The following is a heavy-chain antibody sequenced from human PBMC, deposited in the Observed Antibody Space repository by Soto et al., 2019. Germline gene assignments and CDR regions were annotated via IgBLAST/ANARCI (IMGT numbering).Heavy chain of an antibody. V-gene: IGHV5-10-1*01. Sequence: GESLKISCKGSGYNFTSYWISWVRQMPGKGLEWMGRIDPSDSYTKYSQSFQGHVTISADKSISSAYLQWSSLKASDTALYYCARRALHNADDYYYRMDVWGQGTTAPVYS. D-gene: IGHD1-1*01. J-gene: IGHJ6*02. CDR2: IDPSDSYT. CDR3: ARRALHNADDYYYRMDV. CDR1: GYNFTSYW.